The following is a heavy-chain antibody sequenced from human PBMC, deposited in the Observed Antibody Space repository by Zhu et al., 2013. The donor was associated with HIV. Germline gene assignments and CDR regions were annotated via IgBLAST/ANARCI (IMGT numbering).Heavy chain of an antibody. CDR2: MNPNSGNT. D-gene: IGHD3-3*01. J-gene: IGHJ4*02. V-gene: IGHV1-8*01. Sequence: QVQLVQSGAEVKKPGASVKVSCKASGYTFTSYDINWVRQATGQGLEWMGWMNPNSGNTGYAQKFQGRVTMTRNTSISTAYMELSSLRSEDTAVYYCARGKGVPTYYDFWSGYYTDNDYWGQGTLVTVSS. CDR3: ARGKGVPTYYDFWSGYYTDNDY. CDR1: GYTFTSYD.